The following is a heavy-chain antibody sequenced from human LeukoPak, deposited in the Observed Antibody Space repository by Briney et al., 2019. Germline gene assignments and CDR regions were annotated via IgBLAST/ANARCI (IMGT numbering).Heavy chain of an antibody. D-gene: IGHD3-3*01. CDR1: GYTFTSYG. J-gene: IGHJ3*02. Sequence: SVKVSCKASGYTFTSYGISWVRQAPGQGLEWMGGIIPIFGTANYAQKFQGRVTITADESTSTAYMELSSLRSEDTAVYYCARDWGITAGWAFDIWGQGTMVTVSS. V-gene: IGHV1-69*13. CDR3: ARDWGITAGWAFDI. CDR2: IIPIFGTA.